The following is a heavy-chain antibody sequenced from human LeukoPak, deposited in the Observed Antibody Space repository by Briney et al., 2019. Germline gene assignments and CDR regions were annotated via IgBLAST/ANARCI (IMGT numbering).Heavy chain of an antibody. V-gene: IGHV4-30-4*01. CDR1: GGSISSYY. J-gene: IGHJ4*02. Sequence: SETLSLTCTASGGSISSYYWSWIHQPPGKGLEWIGYIYYSGSTYYNPSLKSRVTISVDTSKNQFSLKLSSVTAADTAVYYCARTKNTYDILTGYSPGYFDYWGQGTLVTVSS. D-gene: IGHD3-9*01. CDR3: ARTKNTYDILTGYSPGYFDY. CDR2: IYYSGST.